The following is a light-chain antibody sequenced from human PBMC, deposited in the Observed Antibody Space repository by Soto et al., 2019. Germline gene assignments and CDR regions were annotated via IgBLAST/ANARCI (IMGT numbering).Light chain of an antibody. CDR2: DVS. CDR1: SSDVGGYNY. J-gene: IGLJ1*01. V-gene: IGLV2-11*01. CDR3: CSYAGSYTYV. Sequence: QSVLTQPRSVSGSPGQSVTISCIGTSSDVGGYNYVSWYQQHPGKAPKLMIYDVSKRPSGGPDRFSGSKSGNTASLTISGLQAEDEADYYCCSYAGSYTYVFGTGTKVTVL.